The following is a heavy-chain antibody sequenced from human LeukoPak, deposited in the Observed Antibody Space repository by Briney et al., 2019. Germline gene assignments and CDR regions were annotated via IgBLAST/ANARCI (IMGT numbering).Heavy chain of an antibody. V-gene: IGHV4-30-4*02. Sequence: SDTLSLTCTVSGGSISRGDYYWGWIRQPPGKGLEWIGHIYYSGSTYYNPSLRSRVIVSIDTSESQFSLKLSSVTAADTAVYYCARGYCSGGTCYDAFDIWGQGTMVTVSS. J-gene: IGHJ3*02. D-gene: IGHD2-15*01. CDR1: GGSISRGDYY. CDR3: ARGYCSGGTCYDAFDI. CDR2: IYYSGST.